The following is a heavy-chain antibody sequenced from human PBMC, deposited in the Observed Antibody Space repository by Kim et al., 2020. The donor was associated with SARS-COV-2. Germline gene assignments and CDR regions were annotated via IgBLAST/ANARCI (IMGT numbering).Heavy chain of an antibody. D-gene: IGHD3-16*01. Sequence: GGSLRLSCAASGFTFSSYAMHWVRQAPGKGLEWVAVISYDGSNKYYADSVKGRFTISRDNSKNTLYLQMNSLRAEDTAVYYCARATGGDYYYGMDVWGQGTTVTVSS. CDR2: ISYDGSNK. CDR3: ARATGGDYYYGMDV. CDR1: GFTFSSYA. V-gene: IGHV3-30*04. J-gene: IGHJ6*02.